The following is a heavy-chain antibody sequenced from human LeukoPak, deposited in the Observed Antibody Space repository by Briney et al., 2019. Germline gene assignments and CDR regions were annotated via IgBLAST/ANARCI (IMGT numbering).Heavy chain of an antibody. CDR3: ATSVFGRGGLDY. CDR1: GYTLTDLS. Sequence: ASVKVSCRVSGYTLTDLSIHWVRQAPAKGLEWMGGFHPEDGETIYAQKFQGRVTMTEDTSTDTAYMELSSLRSEDTAMYYCATSVFGRGGLDYWGQGTLVTVSS. CDR2: FHPEDGET. V-gene: IGHV1-24*01. J-gene: IGHJ4*02. D-gene: IGHD3/OR15-3a*01.